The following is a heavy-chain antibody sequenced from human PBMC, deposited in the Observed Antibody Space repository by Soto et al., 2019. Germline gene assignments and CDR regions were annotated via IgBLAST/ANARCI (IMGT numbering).Heavy chain of an antibody. CDR2: ISSSSSTI. V-gene: IGHV3-48*02. Sequence: PGGSLRLSCAASGIDFSDYMSWVRQAPGKGLEWVSYISSSSSTIYYADSVKGRFTISRDNAKNSLYLQMNSLRDEDTAVYYCASGKDYAEGGYWGQGTLVTVSS. D-gene: IGHD4-17*01. CDR3: ASGKDYAEGGY. J-gene: IGHJ4*02. CDR1: GIDFSDY.